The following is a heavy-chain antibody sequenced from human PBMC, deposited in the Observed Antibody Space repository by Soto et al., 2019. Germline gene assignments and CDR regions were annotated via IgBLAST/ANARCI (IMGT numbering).Heavy chain of an antibody. Sequence: QVLLQESGPGLVKPSQTLSLTCTVSGDSFSSADYNWSWIRQPPGKGLEWIGYIYYSGYTYNNPSLKSRRTMSGDTSKNQFFLKLSSVTAADTAIYYCARSSDYVGFDYWGQGTLVTVS. CDR1: GDSFSSADYN. V-gene: IGHV4-30-4*01. CDR3: ARSSDYVGFDY. D-gene: IGHD4-17*01. J-gene: IGHJ4*02. CDR2: IYYSGYT.